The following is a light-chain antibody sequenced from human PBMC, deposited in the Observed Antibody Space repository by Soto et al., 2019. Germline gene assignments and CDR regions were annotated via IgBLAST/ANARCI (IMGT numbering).Light chain of an antibody. CDR2: DVS. CDR1: QSVNTN. Sequence: EIVMTQSPGTLSVSPGERVTLSCRASQSVNTNLAWYQQKPGQAPRLLIYDVSTRATGIPARFSGSGSGTEFTLTISSLQSEDSAVYYCQQHSNWPVTFGGGTKVELK. CDR3: QQHSNWPVT. J-gene: IGKJ4*01. V-gene: IGKV3-15*01.